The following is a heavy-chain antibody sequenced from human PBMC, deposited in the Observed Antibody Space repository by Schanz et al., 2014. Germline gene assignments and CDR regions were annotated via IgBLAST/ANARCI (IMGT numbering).Heavy chain of an antibody. CDR3: AKYRGYYRVSGSYRELEY. V-gene: IGHV3-48*01. CDR2: VSRSTPDI. CDR1: GFTFSGYS. D-gene: IGHD3-10*01. Sequence: EVQLLESGGGLVQPGGSLRLSCAASGFTFSGYSMNWVRQAPGKGLEWVSYVSRSTPDIYYADSVKGRFTMSRDNAKNSVFLQMNSLRPEDTAVYYCAKYRGYYRVSGSYRELEYWGQGTLVTVSS. J-gene: IGHJ4*02.